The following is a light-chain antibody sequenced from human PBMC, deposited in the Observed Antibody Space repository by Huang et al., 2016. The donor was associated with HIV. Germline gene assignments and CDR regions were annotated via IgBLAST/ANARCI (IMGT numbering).Light chain of an antibody. CDR1: QGISNS. CDR2: SAS. J-gene: IGKJ3*01. Sequence: DLQMTQSPSSLSASVGDRVTITCRASQGISNSLAWYQQKPGKAPKLLLYSASRLESGVPSRFSGSGSGTDYTLTISSLQPEDFATYYCQQYYTTRVTFGPGTKVDIK. CDR3: QQYYTTRVT. V-gene: IGKV1-NL1*01.